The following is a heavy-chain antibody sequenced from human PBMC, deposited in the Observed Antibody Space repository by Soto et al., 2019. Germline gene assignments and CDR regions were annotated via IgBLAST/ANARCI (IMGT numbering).Heavy chain of an antibody. D-gene: IGHD3-3*02. V-gene: IGHV4-39*01. CDR1: GGSISSSNSH. CDR2: VYYGGAIFYSGNI. Sequence: NPSETLSLTCTVSGGSISSSNSHWGWTRQPPGKGLEYIGSVYYGGAIFYSGNIYYNPSLKSRVTISVDTSKNQFSLRLSSVTAADTGVYYCVRYDRINMKPYSPEGFHIWGQGTMVTVS. J-gene: IGHJ3*02. CDR3: VRYDRINMKPYSPEGFHI.